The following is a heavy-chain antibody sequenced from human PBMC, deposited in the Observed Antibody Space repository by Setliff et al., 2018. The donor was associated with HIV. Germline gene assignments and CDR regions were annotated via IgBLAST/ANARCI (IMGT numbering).Heavy chain of an antibody. D-gene: IGHD3-10*01. CDR1: GFTFDDYT. CDR3: AQAQTSVSGSYYQYLQH. V-gene: IGHV3-43*01. Sequence: GGSLRLSCAASGFTFDDYTMHWVRQAPGKAPEWVSLISWDGDTTYFADSVKGRFTISRDNSKNTLYLRMNSLRAEDTAVYYCAQAQTSVSGSYYQYLQHWGQGTLVTVSS. CDR2: ISWDGDTT. J-gene: IGHJ1*01.